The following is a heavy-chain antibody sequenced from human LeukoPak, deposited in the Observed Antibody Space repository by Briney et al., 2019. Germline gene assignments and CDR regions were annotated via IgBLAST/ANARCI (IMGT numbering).Heavy chain of an antibody. J-gene: IGHJ4*02. CDR1: GFTFRSYA. CDR2: ISGSGGST. V-gene: IGHV3-23*01. Sequence: PGGSLRLSCAASGFTFRSYAMSWVGQAPGTALEGVSAISGSGGSTYYADSVKGRFTISRDNSKNTLYLQMNSLRAEDTAVYYCAKDSRSSYDYWGQGTLVTVSS. CDR3: AKDSRSSYDY. D-gene: IGHD6-6*01.